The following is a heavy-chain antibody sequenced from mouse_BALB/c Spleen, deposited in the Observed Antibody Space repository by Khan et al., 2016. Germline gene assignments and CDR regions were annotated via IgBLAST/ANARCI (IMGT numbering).Heavy chain of an antibody. CDR3: ARDYGY. J-gene: IGHJ2*01. Sequence: EVQLQESGPSLVKPSQTLSLTCSVTGDSITSGYWNWIRKFPGNKLEYMGYISYSGSTYYNPSPNGRISITRDPSKNQYHLKWNSVATEATATDYWARDYGYWGQGTTLTVSS. D-gene: IGHD1-1*01. CDR2: ISYSGST. V-gene: IGHV3-8*02. CDR1: GDSITSGY.